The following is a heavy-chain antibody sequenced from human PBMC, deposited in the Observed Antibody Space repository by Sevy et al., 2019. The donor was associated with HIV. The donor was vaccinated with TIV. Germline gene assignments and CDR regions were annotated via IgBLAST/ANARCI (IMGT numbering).Heavy chain of an antibody. Sequence: ASVKVSCKTSGYTFTSYDIHWVRQATGQGLEWMGWMSAKSGNTGYEQKFQGRVTMTRDTSISTAYMELSSLRSEDTAVYYCARWRGTSYYYYYALDVWGQGTTVTVSS. J-gene: IGHJ6*02. CDR2: MSAKSGNT. CDR1: GYTFTSYD. D-gene: IGHD1-1*01. V-gene: IGHV1-8*01. CDR3: ARWRGTSYYYYYALDV.